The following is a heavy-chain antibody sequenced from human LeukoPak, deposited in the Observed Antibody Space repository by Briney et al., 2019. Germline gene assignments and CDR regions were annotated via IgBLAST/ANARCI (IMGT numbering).Heavy chain of an antibody. V-gene: IGHV3-23*01. CDR3: ARDRYCSGGSCSSVRFDP. CDR1: GFTFSGFS. Sequence: GGSLRLSCVASGFTFSGFSMSWVRQPPGKGLEWVPVIASGGDITYYADSVKGRFTISRDNSKSTLYLQLNSLRAEDTALYYCARDRYCSGGSCSSVRFDPWGQGTLVTVSS. CDR2: IASGGDIT. J-gene: IGHJ5*02. D-gene: IGHD2-15*01.